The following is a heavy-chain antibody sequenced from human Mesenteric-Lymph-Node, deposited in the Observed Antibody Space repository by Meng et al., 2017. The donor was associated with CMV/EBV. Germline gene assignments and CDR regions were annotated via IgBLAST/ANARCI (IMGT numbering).Heavy chain of an antibody. V-gene: IGHV3-15*05. Sequence: LSCAAAGFTFGAAWMSWVRQTPGKGLEWVGRIKSNTDRATTDYAAPVKGRFIISRDDSKNTLYLQMNSLKVEDTAVYYCTWDDYRDYWGQGTLVTVSS. D-gene: IGHD4-11*01. CDR2: IKSNTDRATT. CDR1: GFTFGAAW. CDR3: TWDDYRDY. J-gene: IGHJ4*02.